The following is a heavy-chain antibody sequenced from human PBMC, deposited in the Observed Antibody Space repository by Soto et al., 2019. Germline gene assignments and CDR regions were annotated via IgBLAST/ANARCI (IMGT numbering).Heavy chain of an antibody. CDR3: AITRGYSGYDMDTETDDY. CDR2: ISGSGGST. J-gene: IGHJ4*02. Sequence: PWGSVRLSCAVSGFSFSSYAMSWVRQASGKGLEWVSAISGSGGSTYYADSVKGRFIISRDNSKNTLYLQMNSVRAEDTAVYYCAITRGYSGYDMDTETDDYWGQGTLVTVSS. CDR1: GFSFSSYA. V-gene: IGHV3-23*01. D-gene: IGHD5-12*01.